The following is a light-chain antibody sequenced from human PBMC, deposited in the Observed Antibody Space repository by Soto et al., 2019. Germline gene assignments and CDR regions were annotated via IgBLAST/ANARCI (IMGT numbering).Light chain of an antibody. Sequence: QSVLTQPPSASETPGQTVTISCSGGSSNIGSNYVYWYQQLSGTAPRLIIYSNDQRSSGVPDRFSGSRSGTSASLAISGLRSEDEADYYCAAWDDTLGGVFGGGTKLTVL. V-gene: IGLV1-47*02. CDR2: SND. CDR1: SSNIGSNY. J-gene: IGLJ3*02. CDR3: AAWDDTLGGV.